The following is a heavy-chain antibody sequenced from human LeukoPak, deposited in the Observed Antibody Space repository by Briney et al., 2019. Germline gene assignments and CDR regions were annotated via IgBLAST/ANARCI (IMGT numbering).Heavy chain of an antibody. Sequence: GGSLRLSCAASGFTFSTFAMIWVRQPPGKGLEWVSSIFPSGGEIHYADSVRGRFTISRDNSKSTLSLQMNSPRAEDTAVYYCARRDVDTAMVTRYSWFDPWGQGTLVTVSS. CDR1: GFTFSTFA. CDR3: ARRDVDTAMVTRYSWFDP. D-gene: IGHD5-18*01. V-gene: IGHV3-23*01. J-gene: IGHJ5*02. CDR2: IFPSGGEI.